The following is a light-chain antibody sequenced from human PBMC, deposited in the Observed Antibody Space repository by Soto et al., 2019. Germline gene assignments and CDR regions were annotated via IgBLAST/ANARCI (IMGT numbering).Light chain of an antibody. CDR1: QDINKF. V-gene: IGKV1-5*03. Sequence: DIQMTQSPSSLSASVGDTVTITCQASQDINKFLNWYQQKPGKAPKLLIYKASSLESGVPSRFSGSGSGTEFNLTISSLQPDDFATYYCQQYDSYWTFGQGTKVDIK. J-gene: IGKJ1*01. CDR3: QQYDSYWT. CDR2: KAS.